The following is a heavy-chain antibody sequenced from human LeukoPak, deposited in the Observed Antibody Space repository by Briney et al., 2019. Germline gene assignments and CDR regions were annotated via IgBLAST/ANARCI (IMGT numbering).Heavy chain of an antibody. Sequence: SETLSLTCTVSGGSISSYYWSWIRQPAGKGLEWIGRIYTSGSTNYNPSLKSRVTMSVDTSKNQFSLKLSSVTAADTAVYYCARECSGGSCYPYYFDYWGQGTLVPVSS. CDR2: IYTSGST. V-gene: IGHV4-4*07. D-gene: IGHD2-15*01. CDR1: GGSISSYY. CDR3: ARECSGGSCYPYYFDY. J-gene: IGHJ4*02.